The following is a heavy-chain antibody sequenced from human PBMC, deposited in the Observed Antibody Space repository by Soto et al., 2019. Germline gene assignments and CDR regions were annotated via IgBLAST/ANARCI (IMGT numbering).Heavy chain of an antibody. J-gene: IGHJ6*02. CDR1: GAPFTTHA. V-gene: IGHV1-69*01. D-gene: IGHD2-15*01. CDR2: IIPISGTT. Sequence: QVQLGNPGVEGRNPGSSLRVSAKPFGAPFTTHAIIWCQRPPDQGLEWLGGIIPISGTTYYTQKFQGRVTITADEPTSTAFMELSSLKSEDTAVFYCARGYCSGGNCYSGMDVWGQGTMVTVSS. CDR3: ARGYCSGGNCYSGMDV.